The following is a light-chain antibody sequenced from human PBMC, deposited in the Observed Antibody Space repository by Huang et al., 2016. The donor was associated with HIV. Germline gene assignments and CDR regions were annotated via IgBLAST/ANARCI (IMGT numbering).Light chain of an antibody. V-gene: IGKV3-11*01. CDR1: QSVGVY. CDR2: EAS. Sequence: EIVLTQSPATLSLSPGDRATLSCRASQSVGVYLAWYQQKPGQAPRLLIFEASNRATGIPDRFSGSGSVTDFTLTIDSLQPDDFAIYYCQQRTKWPPVLTFGGGTRVEIK. CDR3: QQRTKWPPVLT. J-gene: IGKJ4*01.